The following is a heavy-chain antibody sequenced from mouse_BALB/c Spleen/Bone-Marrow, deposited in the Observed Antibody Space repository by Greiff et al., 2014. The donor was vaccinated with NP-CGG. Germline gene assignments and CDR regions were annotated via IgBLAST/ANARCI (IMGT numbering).Heavy chain of an antibody. CDR3: NARGGYGYEYFGY. J-gene: IGHJ2*01. Sequence: EVQLQQSGAELVRPGASVKLSCTASGFNFNDYYMHWVKQRPEQGLEWIGCIDTENGDTEYAPKFQGKATMTADKSSNTAYLQITSRTSEDTAVYYCNARGGYGYEYFGYRGQSTTLTGSS. D-gene: IGHD1-2*01. CDR2: IDTENGDT. V-gene: IGHV14-4*02. CDR1: GFNFNDYY.